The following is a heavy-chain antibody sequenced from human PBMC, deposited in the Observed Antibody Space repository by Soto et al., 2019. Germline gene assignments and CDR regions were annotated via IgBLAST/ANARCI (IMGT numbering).Heavy chain of an antibody. Sequence: ASVKVSCKASGFTFTSSAVQWVRQARGQRLEWIGWIVVGSGNTNYAQKFQERVIITRDMSTSTAYMELSSLRSEDKAVYYCAAPGYSSSWPVAFDIWGQGTMVTVSS. CDR3: AAPGYSSSWPVAFDI. J-gene: IGHJ3*02. CDR1: GFTFTSSA. CDR2: IVVGSGNT. V-gene: IGHV1-58*01. D-gene: IGHD6-13*01.